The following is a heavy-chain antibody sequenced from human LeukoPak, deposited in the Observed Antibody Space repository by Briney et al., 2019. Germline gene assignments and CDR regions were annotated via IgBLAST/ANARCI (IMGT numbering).Heavy chain of an antibody. CDR1: GYSFTSYL. Sequence: GESLKISCKGSGYSFTSYLIGWVRQMPGKGLEWMGIIYPGDSDTRYSPSFQGQVTISADKSISTAYLQWSSLKASDTAMYYCATSAVAGTGYYYGMDVWGQGTTVTVSS. CDR3: ATSAVAGTGYYYGMDV. V-gene: IGHV5-51*01. CDR2: IYPGDSDT. D-gene: IGHD6-19*01. J-gene: IGHJ6*02.